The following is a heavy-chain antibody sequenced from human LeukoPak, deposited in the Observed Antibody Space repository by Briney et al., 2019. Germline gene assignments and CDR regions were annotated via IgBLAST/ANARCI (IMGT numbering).Heavy chain of an antibody. V-gene: IGHV4-39*07. J-gene: IGHJ5*02. D-gene: IGHD6-13*01. CDR1: GGSISSSSYY. Sequence: TSETLSLTCTVSGGSISSSSYYWGWIRQPPGKGLEWIGSIYYSGSTYYNPSLKSRVTISVDKSKNQFSLKLSSVTAADTAVYYCARARSWYVSLWFDPWGQGTLVTVSS. CDR2: IYYSGST. CDR3: ARARSWYVSLWFDP.